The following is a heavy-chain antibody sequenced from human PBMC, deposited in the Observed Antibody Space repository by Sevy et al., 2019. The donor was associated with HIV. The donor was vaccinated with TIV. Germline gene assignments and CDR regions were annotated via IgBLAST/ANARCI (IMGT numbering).Heavy chain of an antibody. J-gene: IGHJ3*02. D-gene: IGHD3-3*01. CDR2: IAYDGSNK. CDR3: ARPRFLEWLSSAAFDI. CDR1: GFVFSSYA. Sequence: GGSLRLSCTASGFVFSSYAMHWVRQAPGKGLEWVAFIAYDGSNKNYADSVKGRFTLSRDNSKNKLYLQMNSLGAEDTAAYYCARPRFLEWLSSAAFDIWGQGTMVTVSS. V-gene: IGHV3-30*04.